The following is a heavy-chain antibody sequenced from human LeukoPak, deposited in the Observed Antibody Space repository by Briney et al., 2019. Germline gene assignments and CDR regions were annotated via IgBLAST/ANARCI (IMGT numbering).Heavy chain of an antibody. CDR2: IRYDGSNK. CDR1: GFTFSSYG. CDR3: ARDSLRFAVSTTMPLDY. V-gene: IGHV3-33*08. D-gene: IGHD1-26*01. J-gene: IGHJ4*02. Sequence: GRSLRLSCAASGFTFSSYGMHWVRQAPGKGLEWVAFIRYDGSNKYYADSVKGRFTISRDNSKNTLYLQMNSLRAEDTAVYYCARDSLRFAVSTTMPLDYWGQGTLVTVSS.